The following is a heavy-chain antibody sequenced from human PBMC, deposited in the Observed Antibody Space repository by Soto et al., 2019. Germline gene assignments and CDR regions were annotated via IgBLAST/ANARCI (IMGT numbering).Heavy chain of an antibody. Sequence: EVQLVESGGGLVQPGGSLRLSCAASGFTFSSYWMTWVRQAPGKGLEWVANIKQDGSENFYVDSVKGRFTISRDNAKNSVSRQMNGRRAEDTAVYYCARGAGSYCSRVLGAFDIWGQGTMVTVSS. CDR1: GFTFSSYW. V-gene: IGHV3-7*04. CDR2: IKQDGSEN. D-gene: IGHD3-10*01. CDR3: ARGAGSYCSRVLGAFDI. J-gene: IGHJ3*02.